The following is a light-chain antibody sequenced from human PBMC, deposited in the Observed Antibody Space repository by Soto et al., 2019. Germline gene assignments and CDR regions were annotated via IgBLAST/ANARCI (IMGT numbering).Light chain of an antibody. Sequence: DIVMTQSTATLSVSPGETAALSCRAGQSVGRNFAWYQQKPGQAPRPLIYGASTRATDIPARFRGGGSGTEFTLTISSLQSEDFAIYYCQQYNKWPYTFGQGTKLEIK. V-gene: IGKV3-15*01. CDR2: GAS. J-gene: IGKJ2*01. CDR1: QSVGRN. CDR3: QQYNKWPYT.